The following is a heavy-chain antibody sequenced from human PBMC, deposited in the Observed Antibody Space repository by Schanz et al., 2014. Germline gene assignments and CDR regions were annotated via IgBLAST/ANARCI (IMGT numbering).Heavy chain of an antibody. J-gene: IGHJ3*02. CDR2: IKHDGSEK. CDR3: ARENLNWEAFDI. V-gene: IGHV3-7*03. CDR1: RLTFGNYW. D-gene: IGHD7-27*01. Sequence: EVQLVESGGGLVQPGGSLRLSCATSRLTFGNYWMSWVRQAPGKGLEWVANIKHDGSEKYYVDSVKGRFTISRDNAKNSLYLEMTSLRGEDTAVYYCARENLNWEAFDIWGQGTVVTVSS.